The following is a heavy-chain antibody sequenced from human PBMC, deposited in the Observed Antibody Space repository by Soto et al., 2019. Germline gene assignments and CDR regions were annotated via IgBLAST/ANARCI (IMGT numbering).Heavy chain of an antibody. CDR1: GGTFSSHT. V-gene: IGHV1-69*08. J-gene: IGHJ2*01. CDR2: IIPALGTA. D-gene: IGHD4-17*01. CDR3: VRPDFGDYWYFDL. Sequence: QDQLVQSGAEVKKPGSSVEVSCKASGGTFSSHTFSWVRQAPGQGLEWMGRIIPALGTATYAQKFQGRVTITADESATTVYMELNSLRSEDTPVYYCVRPDFGDYWYFDLWGRGTLVTVSS.